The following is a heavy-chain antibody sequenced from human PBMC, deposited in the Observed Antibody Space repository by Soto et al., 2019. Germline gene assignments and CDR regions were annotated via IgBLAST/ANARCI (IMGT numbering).Heavy chain of an antibody. D-gene: IGHD6-19*01. CDR1: GGTFSSYA. J-gene: IGHJ4*02. Sequence: ASVKVSCKASGGTFSSYAISWVRQAPGQGLEWMGGIIPTFGTANYAQKFQGRVTITADESTSTAYMELSSLRSEDTAVYYCASFSGWYWGYFDYWGQGTLVTVSS. CDR2: IIPTFGTA. CDR3: ASFSGWYWGYFDY. V-gene: IGHV1-69*13.